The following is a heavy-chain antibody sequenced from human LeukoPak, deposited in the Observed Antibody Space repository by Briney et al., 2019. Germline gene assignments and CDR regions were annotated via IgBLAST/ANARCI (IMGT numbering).Heavy chain of an antibody. D-gene: IGHD3-3*01. CDR3: ARGPKYYDFWSGNRTGYYYYYYMDV. J-gene: IGHJ6*03. CDR2: INHSGST. Sequence: SETLSLTCAVYGGSFSGYYWSWIRQPPGKGLEWIGEINHSGSTNYNPSLKSRVTISVDTSKNQFSLKLSSVTAADTAVYYCARGPKYYDFWSGNRTGYYYYYYMDVWGKGTPVTVSS. CDR1: GGSFSGYY. V-gene: IGHV4-34*01.